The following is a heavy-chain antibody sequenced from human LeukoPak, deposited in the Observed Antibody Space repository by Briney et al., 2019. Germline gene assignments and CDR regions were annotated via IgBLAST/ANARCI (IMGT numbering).Heavy chain of an antibody. J-gene: IGHJ4*02. CDR1: GFTLSSYG. V-gene: IGHV3-30*02. CDR3: AKDFIVVVPAVDY. D-gene: IGHD2-2*01. CDR2: IRYDGSNK. Sequence: GRSLRLSCASSGFTLSSYGMHWVRQAPGKGVEWVAFIRYDGSNKYYADSVKGRFTISRDNSKNTLYLQMNSLRAKDTAVYYCAKDFIVVVPAVDYWGQGTLVTVSS.